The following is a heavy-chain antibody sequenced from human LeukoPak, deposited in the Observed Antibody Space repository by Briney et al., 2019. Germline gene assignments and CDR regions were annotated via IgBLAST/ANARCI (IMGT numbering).Heavy chain of an antibody. D-gene: IGHD3-16*02. Sequence: TGGSLRLSCAASGFTFSSYSINWVRQAPGKGLEWVSSISSSSSYIYYADSVKGRFTISRDNAKNSLYLQINSLRAEDTAVYYCARTPRSYDYVWGSYRPNYYYYMDVWGKGTTVTVSS. CDR1: GFTFSSYS. J-gene: IGHJ6*03. CDR2: ISSSSSYI. CDR3: ARTPRSYDYVWGSYRPNYYYYMDV. V-gene: IGHV3-21*01.